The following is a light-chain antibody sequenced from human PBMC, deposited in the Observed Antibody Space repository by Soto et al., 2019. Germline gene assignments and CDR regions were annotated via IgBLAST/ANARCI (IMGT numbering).Light chain of an antibody. Sequence: QSVLTQPPSASGTPGQRVTISCSGSSSNIGSGAVNWYQQLPETAPKLLIYGNNARPSGVPDRFSGSKSGSSASLAISGLQSGDEAAYYCASWDDSLKGWVFGGGTKLTVL. CDR2: GNN. CDR1: SSNIGSGA. CDR3: ASWDDSLKGWV. J-gene: IGLJ3*02. V-gene: IGLV1-44*01.